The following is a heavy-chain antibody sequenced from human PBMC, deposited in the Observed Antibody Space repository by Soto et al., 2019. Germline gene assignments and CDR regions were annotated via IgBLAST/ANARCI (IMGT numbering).Heavy chain of an antibody. Sequence: GESLKISCKGSGYSFTSYWISWVRQMPGKGLGWMGRIDPSDSYTNYSPSFQGHVTISADKSISTAYLQWSSLKASDTAMYYCARPLSIAAAGNYYYYYGMDVWGQGTTVTVS. CDR3: ARPLSIAAAGNYYYYYGMDV. V-gene: IGHV5-10-1*01. CDR1: GYSFTSYW. J-gene: IGHJ6*02. D-gene: IGHD6-13*01. CDR2: IDPSDSYT.